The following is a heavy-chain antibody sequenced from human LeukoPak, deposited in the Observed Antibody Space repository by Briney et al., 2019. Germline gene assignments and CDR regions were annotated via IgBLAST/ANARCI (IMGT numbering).Heavy chain of an antibody. CDR2: IYSGGST. Sequence: PGGSLRLSCAASGFTVSSNYMSWVRQAPGKGLEWVSVIYSGGSTYYADSVKGRFTISRDNSKNTLYLQINSLRAEDTAVYYCARGFDYYYYMDVWGKGTTVTVSS. J-gene: IGHJ6*03. CDR3: ARGFDYYYYMDV. CDR1: GFTVSSNY. V-gene: IGHV3-53*01.